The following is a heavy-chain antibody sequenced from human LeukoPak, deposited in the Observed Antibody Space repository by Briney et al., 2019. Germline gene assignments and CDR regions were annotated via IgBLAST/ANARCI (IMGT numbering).Heavy chain of an antibody. Sequence: NRGESLEIPCQVSGSIFTNYWIGWVRQLPGKGLESMGIIYPADSDTTYSPSFQGQVTISADKSISTVYLQWSSLKASDTAMYYGARQSRDGSETRGYYFDYWGPGTQVTVSS. CDR2: IYPADSDT. D-gene: IGHD3-10*01. J-gene: IGHJ4*02. V-gene: IGHV5-51*01. CDR1: GSIFTNYW. CDR3: ARQSRDGSETRGYYFDY.